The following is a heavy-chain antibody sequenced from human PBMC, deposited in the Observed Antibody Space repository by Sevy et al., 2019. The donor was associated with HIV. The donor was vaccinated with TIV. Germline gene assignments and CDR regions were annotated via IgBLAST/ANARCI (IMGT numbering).Heavy chain of an antibody. CDR1: GYTFTGYY. J-gene: IGHJ4*02. Sequence: ASVKVSCKASGYTFTGYYMHWVRQAPGQGLEWMGWINPNSGGTNYAQKFRGRVTMTRDTSISTAYMELSRLRSDDTAVYYCARDAAMVRGVIKEDYWGQGTLVTVSS. V-gene: IGHV1-2*02. CDR2: INPNSGGT. CDR3: ARDAAMVRGVIKEDY. D-gene: IGHD3-10*01.